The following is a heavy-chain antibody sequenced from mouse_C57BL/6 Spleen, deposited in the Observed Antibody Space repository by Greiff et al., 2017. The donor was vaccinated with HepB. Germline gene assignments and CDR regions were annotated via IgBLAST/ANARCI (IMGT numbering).Heavy chain of an antibody. V-gene: IGHV5-17*01. CDR1: GFTFSDYG. CDR3: ARGDITTVVATRYAMDY. Sequence: EVMLVESGGGLVKPGGSLKLSCAASGFTFSDYGMHWVRQAPEKGLEWVAYISSGSSTIYYADTVKGRFTISRDNAKNTLFLQMTSLRSEDTAMYYGARGDITTVVATRYAMDYWGQGTSVTVSS. D-gene: IGHD1-1*01. CDR2: ISSGSSTI. J-gene: IGHJ4*01.